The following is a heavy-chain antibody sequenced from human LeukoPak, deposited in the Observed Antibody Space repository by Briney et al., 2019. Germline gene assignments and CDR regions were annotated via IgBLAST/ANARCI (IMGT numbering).Heavy chain of an antibody. Sequence: GGSLRLSCAASGFTVSSNYMSWVRQAPGKGLEWVSVIYSGGSTYYADSVKGRFTISRDNSKNTLYLQMNSLRAEDTAVYYCAGTLYGGAYYFDYWGQGTLVTVSS. J-gene: IGHJ4*02. CDR3: AGTLYGGAYYFDY. CDR2: IYSGGST. CDR1: GFTVSSNY. V-gene: IGHV3-66*01. D-gene: IGHD3-10*01.